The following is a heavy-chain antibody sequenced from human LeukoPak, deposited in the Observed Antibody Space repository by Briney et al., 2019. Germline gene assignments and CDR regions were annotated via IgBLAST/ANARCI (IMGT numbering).Heavy chain of an antibody. V-gene: IGHV3-53*01. Sequence: AGGSLRLSCTVSGFTVSSNSMSWVRQAPGKGLEWVSFIYSDNTHYSDSVKGRFTISRDNSKNTLYLQMNSLRAEDTAVYYCARRAGAYSHPHDYWGQGTWSPSP. CDR3: ARRAGAYSHPHDY. CDR1: GFTVSSNS. J-gene: IGHJ4*02. CDR2: IYSDNT. D-gene: IGHD4/OR15-4a*01.